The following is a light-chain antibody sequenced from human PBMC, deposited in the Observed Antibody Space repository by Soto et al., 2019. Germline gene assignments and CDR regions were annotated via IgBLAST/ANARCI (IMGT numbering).Light chain of an antibody. J-gene: IGKJ1*01. Sequence: EIVMTQSPATLSVSPGERATLSCRASQSIGVNLAWYQQRPGQAPRLLIYGASTRATGIPARFSGSGSGTDFTLTISSLQSEDFAVYFCHQSHNWPPWTFGQGTTVEIK. CDR3: HQSHNWPPWT. V-gene: IGKV3-15*01. CDR2: GAS. CDR1: QSIGVN.